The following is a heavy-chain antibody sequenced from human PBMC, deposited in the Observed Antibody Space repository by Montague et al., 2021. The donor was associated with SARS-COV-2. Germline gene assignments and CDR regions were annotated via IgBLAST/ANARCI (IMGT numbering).Heavy chain of an antibody. D-gene: IGHD3-10*01. J-gene: IGHJ4*02. CDR3: AVTYYYGSGFDY. V-gene: IGHV4-4*02. Sequence: SETLSLTCAVSCGSISSSNWWSWVRQPPGKRLAWIGEIYHSGSTNYNPSLKSRFTISVDKSKNQFSLKLSSVTAADTAVYYCAVTYYYGSGFDYWGQGTLVTVSS. CDR1: CGSISSSNW. CDR2: IYHSGST.